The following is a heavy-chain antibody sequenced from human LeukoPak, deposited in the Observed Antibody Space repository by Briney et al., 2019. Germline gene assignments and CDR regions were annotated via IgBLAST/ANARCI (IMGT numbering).Heavy chain of an antibody. CDR3: ARRGSLNWFDP. V-gene: IGHV4-39*01. Sequence: SETLSLTCTVSGDSISSSSYYWGWIRQPPGKGLEWIGSIYYSGSTYYNPSLKSRVTISVDTSKNQFSLKLSSVTAADTAVYYCARRGSLNWFDPWGQGTLVTVSS. J-gene: IGHJ5*02. CDR1: GDSISSSSYY. CDR2: IYYSGST. D-gene: IGHD3-16*01.